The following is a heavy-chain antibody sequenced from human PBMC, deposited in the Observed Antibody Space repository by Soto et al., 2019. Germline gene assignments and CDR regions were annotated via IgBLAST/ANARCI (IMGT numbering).Heavy chain of an antibody. CDR1: GFSLSTSGVA. J-gene: IGHJ4*02. V-gene: IGHV2-5*02. Sequence: SGPTLVNPTQTLTLTCTFSGFSLSTSGVAVGWIRQPPGRALEWLALIYWDDNNRYSPSLKNRLSITKDTSKNQVVLTMTNMDPVDTATYYCAHSAPNDDFWSGSPFHWGQGTLVTVSS. CDR3: AHSAPNDDFWSGSPFH. D-gene: IGHD3-3*01. CDR2: IYWDDNN.